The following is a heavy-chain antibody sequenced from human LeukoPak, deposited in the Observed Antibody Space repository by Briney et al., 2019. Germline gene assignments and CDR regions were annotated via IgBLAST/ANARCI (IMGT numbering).Heavy chain of an antibody. CDR1: GGSISAYY. J-gene: IGHJ5*02. CDR2: IYTSGST. Sequence: SETLSLTCTVSGGSISAYYWSWIRQPAGKGLEWIGRIYTSGSTSYNPSLKSRVTMSIDTSKTQFSLKLSSVTAADTAVYYCARDFEAVAGKVVVRWFDPWGQGTLVTVSS. CDR3: ARDFEAVAGKVVVRWFDP. V-gene: IGHV4-4*07. D-gene: IGHD6-19*01.